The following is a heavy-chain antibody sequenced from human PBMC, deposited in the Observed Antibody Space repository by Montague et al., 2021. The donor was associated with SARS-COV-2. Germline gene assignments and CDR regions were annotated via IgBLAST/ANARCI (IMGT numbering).Heavy chain of an antibody. J-gene: IGHJ4*02. CDR2: IYWNGDK. D-gene: IGHD3-10*01. CDR1: GFSLRSDDEG. V-gene: IGHV2-5*01. Sequence: ALVKPTQTLTLTCTFSGFSLRSDDEGVAWIRRSPGQALEWLAVIYWNGDKRYSPSLQRRLTITKDTSENQVVLTMTNMDPVDTATYYCAHRGMIRGLIFDYWGQGTLVTVSS. CDR3: AHRGMIRGLIFDY.